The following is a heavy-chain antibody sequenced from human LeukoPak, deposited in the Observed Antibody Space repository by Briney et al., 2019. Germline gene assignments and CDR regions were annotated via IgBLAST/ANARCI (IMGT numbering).Heavy chain of an antibody. V-gene: IGHV3-21*01. CDR1: GFTFNTYI. D-gene: IGHD3-16*02. J-gene: IGHJ3*02. Sequence: GGSLRLSCAASGFTFNTYIMAWVRQAPGKGLEWVSSITSSSYSIYYADSVKGRFTISRDNAKNSLYLQMNSLRAEDTAVYYCAGEDYVWGSYRSNGAFDIWGQGTMVTVSS. CDR2: ITSSSYSI. CDR3: AGEDYVWGSYRSNGAFDI.